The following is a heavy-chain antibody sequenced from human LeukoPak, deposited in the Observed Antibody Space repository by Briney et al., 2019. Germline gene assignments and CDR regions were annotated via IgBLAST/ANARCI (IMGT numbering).Heavy chain of an antibody. Sequence: GGSLRLSCVVSGFNLSNAWMSWVRQAPGKGLEWVSSISSSSSYIYYADSVKGRFTISRDNAKNSLYLQMNSLRAEDTAVYYCARDSYSSGWSDYYYYYYMDVWGKGTTVTVSS. CDR2: ISSSSSYI. J-gene: IGHJ6*03. V-gene: IGHV3-21*01. D-gene: IGHD6-19*01. CDR3: ARDSYSSGWSDYYYYYYMDV. CDR1: GFNLSNAW.